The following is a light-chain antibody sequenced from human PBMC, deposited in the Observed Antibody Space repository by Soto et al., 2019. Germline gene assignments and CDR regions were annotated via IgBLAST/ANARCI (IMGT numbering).Light chain of an antibody. Sequence: DIQMTQTPATLSAFAGDRVTVTCRASQSVSSWVAWYQEKPGRGPKLLIYDASTWQSGVPSRFISSGSGTEFTLTITSLQPDDVATYYCQHYNTYSPGTFGQGTRVEVK. CDR1: QSVSSW. CDR2: DAS. J-gene: IGKJ1*01. V-gene: IGKV1-5*01. CDR3: QHYNTYSPGT.